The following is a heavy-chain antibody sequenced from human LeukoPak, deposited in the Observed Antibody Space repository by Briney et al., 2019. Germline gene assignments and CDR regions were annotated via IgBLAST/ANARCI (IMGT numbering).Heavy chain of an antibody. V-gene: IGHV3-30*03. CDR3: ARDNLEGSYFDY. J-gene: IGHJ4*02. CDR2: ISYDGSNK. D-gene: IGHD3-3*01. CDR1: GFTFSSYG. Sequence: GGSLRLSCAASGFTFSSYGMHWVRQAPGKGLEWVAVISYDGSNKYYADSVKGRFTISRDNSKNTLYLQMNSLRAEDTAVYYCARDNLEGSYFDYWGQGTLVTVSS.